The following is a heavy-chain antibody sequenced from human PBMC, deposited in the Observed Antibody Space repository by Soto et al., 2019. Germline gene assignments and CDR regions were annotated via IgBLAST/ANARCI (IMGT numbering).Heavy chain of an antibody. CDR2: ISYDGSNK. V-gene: IGHV3-30-3*01. D-gene: IGHD4-17*01. CDR3: AREVGGYRDYVGYFDL. CDR1: GFTFSSYA. Sequence: QVQLVESGGGVVQPGRSLRLSCAASGFTFSSYAMDWVRQAPGKGLEWVAVISYDGSNKYYADSVKGRFTISRDNSQNTLYLQMNSLRAEDTAVYYCAREVGGYRDYVGYFDLWGRGTLVTVSS. J-gene: IGHJ2*01.